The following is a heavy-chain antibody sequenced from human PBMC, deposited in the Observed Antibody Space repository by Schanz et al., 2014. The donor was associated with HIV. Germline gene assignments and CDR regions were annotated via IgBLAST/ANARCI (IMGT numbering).Heavy chain of an antibody. CDR2: IYYSGNT. Sequence: QVQLQQWGAGLLKPSETLSLKCAVSGGSIISGDYYWTWIRQHPGKGLEWIGYIYYSGNTHYNPSLRGRLTISVDTSKNQFSLEVNSVTAADTAVYYCAREDVSNWSFDLWGRGTLVSVSS. CDR1: GGSIISGDYY. J-gene: IGHJ2*01. D-gene: IGHD3-10*02. CDR3: AREDVSNWSFDL. V-gene: IGHV4-31*11.